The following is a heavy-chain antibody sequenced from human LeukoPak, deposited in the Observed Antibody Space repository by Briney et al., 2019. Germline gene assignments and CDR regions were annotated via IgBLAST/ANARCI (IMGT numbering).Heavy chain of an antibody. J-gene: IGHJ3*02. CDR2: ISYDGTYT. Sequence: GGSLRPSCAASGFTFSTNAMHWVRQAPGKGLEWVAVISYDGTYTYYADSVKGRFTISRDNSKNTLHLQMNSLRSEDTAVYYCARPFVVLPSESHAFDIWGQGTMVTVSS. V-gene: IGHV3-30*04. CDR3: ARPFVVLPSESHAFDI. D-gene: IGHD2-2*01. CDR1: GFTFSTNA.